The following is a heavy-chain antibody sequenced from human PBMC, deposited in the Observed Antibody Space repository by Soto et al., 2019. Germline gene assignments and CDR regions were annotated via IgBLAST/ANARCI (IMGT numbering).Heavy chain of an antibody. D-gene: IGHD2-2*01. V-gene: IGHV3-23*01. CDR3: AKDFRVVVVPAAPFDY. CDR1: GFTFSSYA. Sequence: GGSLRLSCAASGFTFSSYAMSWVRQAPGKGLEWVSAISGSGGSTYYADSVKGRFTISRDNSKNTLYLQMNSLRAEDTAVYYCAKDFRVVVVPAAPFDYWGQGXLVTVSS. J-gene: IGHJ4*02. CDR2: ISGSGGST.